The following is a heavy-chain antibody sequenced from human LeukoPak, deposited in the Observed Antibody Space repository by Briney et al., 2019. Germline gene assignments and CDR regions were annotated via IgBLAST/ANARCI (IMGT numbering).Heavy chain of an antibody. CDR2: INPNSGGT. J-gene: IGHJ4*02. Sequence: ASVKVSCKASGYTFTSYDINWVRQAPGQGLEWMGWINPNSGGTNYAQKFQGRVTMTRDTSISTAYMELSRLRSDDTAVYYCARDGSYGYSFTDYWGQGTLVTVSS. D-gene: IGHD5-18*01. CDR1: GYTFTSYD. CDR3: ARDGSYGYSFTDY. V-gene: IGHV1-2*02.